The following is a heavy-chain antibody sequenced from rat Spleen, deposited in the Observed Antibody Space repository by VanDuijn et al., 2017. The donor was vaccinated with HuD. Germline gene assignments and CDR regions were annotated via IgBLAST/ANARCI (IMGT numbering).Heavy chain of an antibody. CDR2: INTGSGGT. V-gene: IGHV1-43*01. Sequence: QVQLQQSGAELAKPGSSVKISCKASGYTFTDYYISWIKQTTGQGLEYIGFINTGSGGTKYNEKFKGKATLTVDKSSSTAFMQLSSLTPDDSAVYYCAKVTYYGYYYFDYWGQGVMVTVSS. CDR1: GYTFTDYY. D-gene: IGHD1-9*01. CDR3: AKVTYYGYYYFDY. J-gene: IGHJ2*01.